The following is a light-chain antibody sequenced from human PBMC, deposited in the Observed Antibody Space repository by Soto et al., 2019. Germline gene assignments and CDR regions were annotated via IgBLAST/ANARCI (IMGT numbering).Light chain of an antibody. V-gene: IGKV2-24*01. J-gene: IGKJ5*01. CDR1: QSLVYSDGNSY. Sequence: DIVLTQTPLSSPVTLGQPASISCRSSQSLVYSDGNSYLSWLQQRPGQPLRLLIYQVSERFSGVPDRFSGSGASSDFTLKISRVEPEDVGVYYCMQATQSRTFGQGTRLEIK. CDR3: MQATQSRT. CDR2: QVS.